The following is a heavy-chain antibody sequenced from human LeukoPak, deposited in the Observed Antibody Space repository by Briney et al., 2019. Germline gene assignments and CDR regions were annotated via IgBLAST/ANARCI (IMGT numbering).Heavy chain of an antibody. V-gene: IGHV1-69*13. J-gene: IGHJ5*02. Sequence: GASVKVSCKASGYTFTGYYMHWVRQAPGQGLEWMGGIIPIFGTANYAQKFQGRVTITADESTSTAYMELSSLRSEDTAVYYCAGCTTVTTQNWFDPWGQGTLVTVSS. CDR3: AGCTTVTTQNWFDP. CDR2: IIPIFGTA. CDR1: GYTFTGYY. D-gene: IGHD4-17*01.